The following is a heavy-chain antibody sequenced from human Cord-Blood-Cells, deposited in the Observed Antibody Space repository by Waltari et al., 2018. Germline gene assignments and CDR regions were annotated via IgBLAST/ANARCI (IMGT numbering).Heavy chain of an antibody. Sequence: QVQLVQSGAEVKKPGSSVKVSCKASGGTFSSYAISWVRQAPGQGLEWMGWIIPIFGTANYAQKCQGRVTITADKSTSTAYMELSSLRSEDTAVYYCAYYDFWSGHYYYYMDVWGKGTTVTVSS. V-gene: IGHV1-69*06. D-gene: IGHD3-3*01. J-gene: IGHJ6*03. CDR3: AYYDFWSGHYYYYMDV. CDR2: IIPIFGTA. CDR1: GGTFSSYA.